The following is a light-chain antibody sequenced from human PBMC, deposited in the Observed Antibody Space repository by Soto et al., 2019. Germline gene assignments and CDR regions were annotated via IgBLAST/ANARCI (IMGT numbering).Light chain of an antibody. CDR3: QTYNNASPT. CDR1: QGISNY. J-gene: IGKJ4*01. Sequence: DIQITQSPSSLSASVGDRVTITGRASQGISNYLAWYQQKPGKVPKLLIYAASTLQSGVPSRFRGSGSGTDLTLTISSLKPEDVASDYCQTYNNASPTFGGGNKVEIK. CDR2: AAS. V-gene: IGKV1-27*01.